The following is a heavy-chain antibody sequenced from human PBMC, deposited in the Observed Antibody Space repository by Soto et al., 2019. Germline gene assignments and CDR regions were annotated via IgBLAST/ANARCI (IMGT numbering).Heavy chain of an antibody. J-gene: IGHJ4*02. V-gene: IGHV3-74*03. CDR3: AKYLAEWELLRGAFDY. D-gene: IGHD1-26*01. Sequence: PGGSLRLSCGASGFDFSNYWMHWVRQAPGKGLVWVSRINGDGSDTKYADSVKDRFTISRDNSKNTLYLQMNSLRAEDTAVYYCAKYLAEWELLRGAFDYWGQGTLVTVSS. CDR1: GFDFSNYW. CDR2: INGDGSDT.